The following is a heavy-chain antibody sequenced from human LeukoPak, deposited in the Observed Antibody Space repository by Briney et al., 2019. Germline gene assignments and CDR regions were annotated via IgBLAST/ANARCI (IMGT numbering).Heavy chain of an antibody. CDR1: GFTLSSYS. CDR3: ARGGSSYWGQSKYYFDY. J-gene: IGHJ4*02. CDR2: ISSSSSYI. D-gene: IGHD7-27*01. V-gene: IGHV3-21*01. Sequence: PGRSLRLSCAASGFTLSSYSMNWVRQAPGKGLEWVSSISSSSSYIYYADSVKGRFTISRDNAKNSLYLQMNSLRAEDTAVYYCARGGSSYWGQSKYYFDYWGQGTLVTVSS.